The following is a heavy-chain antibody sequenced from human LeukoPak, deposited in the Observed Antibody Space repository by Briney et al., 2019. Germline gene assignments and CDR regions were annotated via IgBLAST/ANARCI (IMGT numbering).Heavy chain of an antibody. CDR2: IYPGDSDT. CDR3: ARNIVLMVYATHDAFDI. J-gene: IGHJ3*02. Sequence: GESLKISCKGAGYSFTSYWIGWVRQMPGKGLEWMGIIYPGDSDTRYSPSFQGQVTISADKSISTAYLQWSSLKASDTAMYYCARNIVLMVYATHDAFDIWGQGTMVTVSS. D-gene: IGHD2-8*01. V-gene: IGHV5-51*01. CDR1: GYSFTSYW.